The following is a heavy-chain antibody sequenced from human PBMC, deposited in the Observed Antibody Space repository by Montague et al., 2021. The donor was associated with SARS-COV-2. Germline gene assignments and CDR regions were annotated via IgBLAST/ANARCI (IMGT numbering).Heavy chain of an antibody. CDR1: GGSISSSCYY. Sequence: SETLSLTCTVSGGSISSSCYYWGRIRQPPGKGLEWIGSIYYSGSTYYNPSLKSRVTISADTSKNQFSLKLSSVTAADTAVYYCAAEVADSSGYYYVPYYYYGMDVWGQGTRVTVSS. J-gene: IGHJ6*02. CDR2: IYYSGST. CDR3: AAEVADSSGYYYVPYYYYGMDV. V-gene: IGHV4-39*01. D-gene: IGHD3-22*01.